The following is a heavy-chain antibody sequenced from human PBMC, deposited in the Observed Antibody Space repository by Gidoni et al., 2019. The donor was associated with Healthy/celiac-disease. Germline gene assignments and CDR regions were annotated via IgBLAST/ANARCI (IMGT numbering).Heavy chain of an antibody. V-gene: IGHV4-31*03. CDR3: ARGHRVAVAAFDY. Sequence: QVQLQESGPGLVKPSQTLSLTCTVPGGAICSGGYSLSWFRQHPGKGLEWIGYIYYSGSTYYNPSLKSRVTISVDTSKNQFSLKLSSVTAADTAVYYCARGHRVAVAAFDYWGQGTLVTVSS. CDR1: GGAICSGGYS. D-gene: IGHD6-19*01. CDR2: IYYSGST. J-gene: IGHJ4*02.